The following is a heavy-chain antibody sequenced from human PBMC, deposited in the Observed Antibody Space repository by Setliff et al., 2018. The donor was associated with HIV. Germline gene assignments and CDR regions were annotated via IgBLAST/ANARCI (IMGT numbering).Heavy chain of an antibody. V-gene: IGHV4-4*09. CDR1: GDSISTYC. Sequence: PSETLSLTCTVSGDSISTYCWIWIRQPPGKGLEWIGNIYTSGSTNYNPSLKSRVTISVDTSKNRFSLKLSSVTAADTAVYYCASGRGAKGGYDYFGSWGQGTLVTVSS. CDR2: IYTSGST. D-gene: IGHD5-12*01. CDR3: ASGRGAKGGYDYFGS. J-gene: IGHJ4*02.